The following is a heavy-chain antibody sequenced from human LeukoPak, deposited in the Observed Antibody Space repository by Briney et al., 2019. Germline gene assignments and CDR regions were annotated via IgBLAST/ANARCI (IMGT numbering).Heavy chain of an antibody. CDR2: IYHGGAT. D-gene: IGHD2-8*02. CDR1: GGSVTNIDSY. V-gene: IGHV4-39*01. CDR3: VRRGYTLVPL. J-gene: IGHJ4*02. Sequence: PSETLSLTCTVSGGSVTNIDSYWVWVRQAPGKGLEWVGSIYHGGATYYNPALRSRLAISADASKNQFSVKSTSVTAADTAVYYCVRRGYTLVPLWSQGTLVTVSS.